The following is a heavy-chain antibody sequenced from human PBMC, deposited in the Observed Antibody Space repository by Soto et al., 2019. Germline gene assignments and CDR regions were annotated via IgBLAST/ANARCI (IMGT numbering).Heavy chain of an antibody. CDR1: GGSFSGYY. CDR3: ARGLRVPAATRRFDP. CDR2: INHSGST. J-gene: IGHJ5*02. V-gene: IGHV4-34*01. Sequence: PSETLSLTCAVYGGSFSGYYWSWIRQPPGKGPEWIGEINHSGSTNYNPSLKSRVTISVDTSKNQFSLKLSSVTAADTAVYYCARGLRVPAATRRFDPWGQGTLVTVSS. D-gene: IGHD2-2*01.